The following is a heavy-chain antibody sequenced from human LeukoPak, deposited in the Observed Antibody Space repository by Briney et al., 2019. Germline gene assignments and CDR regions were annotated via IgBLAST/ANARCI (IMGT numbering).Heavy chain of an antibody. Sequence: GGSLRLSCAASGFTFSSYAMHWVRQAPGKRLEYASAISSNGGSTYYANSVKGRFTISRDNSKNTLYLQMGSLRAEDMAVYYCARPITWIQLWDAFDIWGQGTMVTVSS. CDR2: ISSNGGST. J-gene: IGHJ3*02. V-gene: IGHV3-64*01. CDR3: ARPITWIQLWDAFDI. D-gene: IGHD5-18*01. CDR1: GFTFSSYA.